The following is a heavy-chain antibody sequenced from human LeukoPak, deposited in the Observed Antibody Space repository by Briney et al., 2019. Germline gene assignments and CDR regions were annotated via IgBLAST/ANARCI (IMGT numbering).Heavy chain of an antibody. V-gene: IGHV3-11*04. CDR2: MSNSGSTI. CDR1: GFSFSDYY. Sequence: GGSLRLSCAASGFSFSDYYMSWIRQAPGKGLEWVSYMSNSGSTIYYADSVKGRFTISRDNTKNSLYLQMNSLRAEDTAVYYCARVHYYDSSGYGYWGQGTLVTVSS. D-gene: IGHD3-22*01. CDR3: ARVHYYDSSGYGY. J-gene: IGHJ4*02.